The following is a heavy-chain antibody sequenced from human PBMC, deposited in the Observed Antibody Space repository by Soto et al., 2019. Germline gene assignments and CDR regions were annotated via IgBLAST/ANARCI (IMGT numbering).Heavy chain of an antibody. CDR1: GYTFSSYG. Sequence: ASVKISCKASGYTFSSYGITWVRQAPGQGLEWMGWVSAYNGNTYYEQTLQERVTMTTDKSTSTAYMELRSLRSDDTAVYYCARVDDYFDSSGYYYWGQGTLVTVS. V-gene: IGHV1-18*01. D-gene: IGHD3-22*01. J-gene: IGHJ4*02. CDR3: ARVDDYFDSSGYYY. CDR2: VSAYNGNT.